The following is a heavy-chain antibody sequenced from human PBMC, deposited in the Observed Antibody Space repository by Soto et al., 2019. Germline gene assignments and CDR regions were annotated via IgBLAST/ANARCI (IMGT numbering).Heavy chain of an antibody. CDR2: IKSKTDGGTT. V-gene: IGHV3-15*01. D-gene: IGHD2-2*01. CDR3: TTDYSPGRKGYCSSTSCYFWFDP. Sequence: GGSLRLSCAASGFTFSNAWMSWVRQAPGKGLEWVGRIKSKTDGGTTDYAATVKGRFTISRDDSKNTLYLQMNSLKTADTAVDYCTTDYSPGRKGYCSSTSCYFWFDPWGQGTLVTVSS. CDR1: GFTFSNAW. J-gene: IGHJ5*02.